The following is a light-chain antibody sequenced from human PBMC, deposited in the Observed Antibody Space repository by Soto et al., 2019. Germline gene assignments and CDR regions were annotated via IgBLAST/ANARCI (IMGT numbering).Light chain of an antibody. CDR2: GAS. Sequence: VLTQSPGTLSLSPGERAAISCRVSQSISSSYLAWYQHKPGQAPRLLIYGASSRATGIPHRFSGSGSGTDFTLTISRLEPEDCGVYYCQQYDGSPPYPFGQGTRLEIK. CDR1: QSISSSY. J-gene: IGKJ2*01. V-gene: IGKV3-20*01. CDR3: QQYDGSPPYP.